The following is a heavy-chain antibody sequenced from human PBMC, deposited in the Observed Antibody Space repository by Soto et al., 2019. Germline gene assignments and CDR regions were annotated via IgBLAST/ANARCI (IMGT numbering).Heavy chain of an antibody. CDR1: GGTFSSYA. Sequence: QVQLVQSGAEVKKPGSSVKVSCKASGGTFSSYAISWVRQAPGQGLEWMGGIIPIFGTANYAQKFQGRVTITADESTSTAYMEMSSLRSEDTAVYYCAREGPPVTGTYVGDYWGQGTLVTVSS. J-gene: IGHJ4*02. CDR2: IIPIFGTA. CDR3: AREGPPVTGTYVGDY. V-gene: IGHV1-69*01. D-gene: IGHD1-20*01.